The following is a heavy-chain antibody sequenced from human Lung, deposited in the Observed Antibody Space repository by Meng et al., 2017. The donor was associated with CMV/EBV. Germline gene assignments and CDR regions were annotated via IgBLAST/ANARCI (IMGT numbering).Heavy chain of an antibody. CDR2: IYGGGGT. J-gene: IGHJ6*02. CDR3: GRDPGLTNGIQF. Sequence: SCAASGFTVSSDYMSWVRQAPGKGLEWVSVIYGGGGTDYGDSVKGRFTISRDSSQNTVYLQMNGLRAEDTAVYYCGRDPGLTNGIQFWGQATTLNGAS. D-gene: IGHD5-24*01. V-gene: IGHV3-53*01. CDR1: GFTVSSDY.